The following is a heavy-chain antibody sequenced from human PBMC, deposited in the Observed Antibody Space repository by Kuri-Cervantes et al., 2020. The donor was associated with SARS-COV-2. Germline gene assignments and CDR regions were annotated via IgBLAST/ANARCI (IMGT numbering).Heavy chain of an antibody. CDR1: GGSISSYY. V-gene: IGHV4-59*01. CDR2: VYSSGVT. Sequence: SETMSLTCSVSGGSISSYYWGWIRQPPGKGLEWIGYVYSSGVTNYNTPLKSRVTISVDTSKNQLSLILSSVTAEDTAVYYCARDNVLFSGSGFDYWGQGTLVTVSS. CDR3: ARDNVLFSGSGFDY. D-gene: IGHD1-26*01. J-gene: IGHJ4*02.